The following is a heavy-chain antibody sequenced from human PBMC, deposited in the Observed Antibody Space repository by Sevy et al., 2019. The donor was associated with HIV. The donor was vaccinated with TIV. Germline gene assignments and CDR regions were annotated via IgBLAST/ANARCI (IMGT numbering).Heavy chain of an antibody. CDR3: AKEGGIVVVPAAIDY. D-gene: IGHD2-2*01. CDR2: ISGSGGTT. CDR1: GFTFSSYA. V-gene: IGHV3-23*01. Sequence: GGSLRLSCAASGFTFSSYAMSWVRQAPGEGLEWVSVISGSGGTTYYADSVRGRFTISRDNSKNTLFLQMNSLRAEDTAVYYCAKEGGIVVVPAAIDYWGQGTLVTVSS. J-gene: IGHJ4*02.